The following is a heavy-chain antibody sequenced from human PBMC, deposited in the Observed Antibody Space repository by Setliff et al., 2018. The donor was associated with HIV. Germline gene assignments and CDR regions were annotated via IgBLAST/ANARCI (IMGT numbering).Heavy chain of an antibody. CDR1: GYTFSSYG. Sequence: ASVKVSCKASGYTFSSYGISWVRQAPGQGLEWMGWISGYNGNTKYVQKLQGRVTMTTDTSTRTVYMELRSLKHDDTAEYFCARVPYRSAWFSGGHDAFDVWGQGTMVTVSS. CDR2: ISGYNGNT. CDR3: ARVPYRSAWFSGGHDAFDV. D-gene: IGHD6-19*01. V-gene: IGHV1-18*01. J-gene: IGHJ3*01.